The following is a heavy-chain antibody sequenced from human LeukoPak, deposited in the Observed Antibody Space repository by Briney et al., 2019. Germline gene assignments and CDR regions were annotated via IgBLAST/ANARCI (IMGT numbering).Heavy chain of an antibody. V-gene: IGHV3-48*04. CDR1: VLAMSVYI. CDR2: ISSGAGSI. Sequence: PGGSLEPSIEGSVLAMSVYIGDRGRQAPGKGLEWVAYISSGAGSIYYADSVKGRFTISRDNGKDSLYLQMNSLRAEHTALYYCARGVGATYADAFDIWGQGTVVTVSP. CDR3: ARGVGATYADAFDI. D-gene: IGHD1-26*01. J-gene: IGHJ3*02.